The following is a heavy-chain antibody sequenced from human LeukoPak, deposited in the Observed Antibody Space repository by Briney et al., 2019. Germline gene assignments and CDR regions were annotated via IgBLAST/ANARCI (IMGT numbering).Heavy chain of an antibody. Sequence: GASVKVSCKASGYTFTGYYMHWVRQAPGQGLEWMGWINPNSGGTNYAQKFQGRVTMTRDTSISTAYMELSRLRSDDTAVYYCARDQKRQTVGAPDYWGQGTLVTVSS. J-gene: IGHJ4*02. CDR3: ARDQKRQTVGAPDY. CDR2: INPNSGGT. V-gene: IGHV1-2*02. CDR1: GYTFTGYY. D-gene: IGHD1-26*01.